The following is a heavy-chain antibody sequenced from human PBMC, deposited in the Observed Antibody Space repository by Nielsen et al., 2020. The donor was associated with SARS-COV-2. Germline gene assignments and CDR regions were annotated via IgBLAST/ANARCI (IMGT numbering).Heavy chain of an antibody. Sequence: GESLKISCAASGFTFSSYWMHWVRQAPGKGLVWVSRINSDGSSTSYADSVKGRFTISRDNAKNTLYLQMNSLRDEDTAVYYCARKSIEFDPWGQGTLVTVSS. J-gene: IGHJ5*02. CDR1: GFTFSSYW. V-gene: IGHV3-74*01. CDR2: INSDGSST. CDR3: ARKSIEFDP.